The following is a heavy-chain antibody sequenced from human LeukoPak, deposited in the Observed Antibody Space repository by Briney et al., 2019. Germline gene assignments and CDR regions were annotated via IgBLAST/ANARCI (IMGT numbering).Heavy chain of an antibody. D-gene: IGHD6-19*01. CDR3: AREYSSGWYGYYYYYYYMDV. CDR2: IKQDGSEK. J-gene: IGHJ6*03. V-gene: IGHV3-7*01. Sequence: GESLRLSCAASGFTFSSYWMSWVRQAPGKGLEWVANIKQDGSEKYYVDSVKGRFTISRDNAKNSLYLQMNSLRAEDTAVYYCAREYSSGWYGYYYYYYYMDVWGKGTTVTISS. CDR1: GFTFSSYW.